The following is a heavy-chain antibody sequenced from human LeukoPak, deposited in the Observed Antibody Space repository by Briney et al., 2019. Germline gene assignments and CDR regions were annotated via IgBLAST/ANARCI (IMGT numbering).Heavy chain of an antibody. J-gene: IGHJ4*02. D-gene: IGHD3-10*01. CDR2: IYTSGST. CDR3: ARGFYYASGSYNFDY. CDR1: GGSISSGNYY. V-gene: IGHV4-61*02. Sequence: SETLSLTCTVSGGSISSGNYYWSWIRQPAGKGLEWIGRIYTSGSTNFHPSLKSRVTISVDTSKNQFSLKLSSVTAADTAVYYCARGFYYASGSYNFDYWGQGTLVTVPS.